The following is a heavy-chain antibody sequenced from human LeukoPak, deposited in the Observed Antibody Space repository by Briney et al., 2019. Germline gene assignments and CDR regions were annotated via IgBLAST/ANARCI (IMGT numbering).Heavy chain of an antibody. Sequence: GGSLRLSCAASGFTFSSYGMHWVRQAPGKGLEWVSYISSSSSTIYYADSVKGRFTTSRDNAKNSLYLQMNSLRAEDTAVYYCARADPKNGIVAPLDYWGQGTLVTVSS. D-gene: IGHD6-13*01. CDR1: GFTFSSYG. J-gene: IGHJ4*02. V-gene: IGHV3-48*04. CDR2: ISSSSSTI. CDR3: ARADPKNGIVAPLDY.